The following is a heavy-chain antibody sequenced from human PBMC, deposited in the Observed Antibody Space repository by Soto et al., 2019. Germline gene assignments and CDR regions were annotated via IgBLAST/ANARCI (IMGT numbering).Heavy chain of an antibody. D-gene: IGHD6-13*01. CDR1: GGSISSSSYY. J-gene: IGHJ6*02. CDR2: IYYSGST. CDR3: ARRIDKIAAAGNTIEYYYGMDV. Sequence: SGTLSLTCTVSGGSISSSSYYWGWIRQPPGKGLEWIGSIYYSGSTYYNPSLKSRVTISVDTSKNQFSLKLSSVTAADTAVYYCARRIDKIAAAGNTIEYYYGMDVWGQGTTVT. V-gene: IGHV4-39*01.